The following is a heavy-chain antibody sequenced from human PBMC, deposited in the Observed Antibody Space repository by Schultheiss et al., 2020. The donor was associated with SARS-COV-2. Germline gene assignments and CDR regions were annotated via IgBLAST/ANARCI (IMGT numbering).Heavy chain of an antibody. Sequence: GGSLRLSCAASGFTVSSNYMSWVRQAPGKGLEWVSVIYSGGSTYYADSVKGRFTISRHNSKNTLYLQMNSLRAEDTAVYYCAKVAYGSGSHWFDPWGQGTLVTVSS. D-gene: IGHD3-10*01. CDR2: IYSGGST. CDR1: GFTVSSNY. V-gene: IGHV3-53*04. J-gene: IGHJ5*02. CDR3: AKVAYGSGSHWFDP.